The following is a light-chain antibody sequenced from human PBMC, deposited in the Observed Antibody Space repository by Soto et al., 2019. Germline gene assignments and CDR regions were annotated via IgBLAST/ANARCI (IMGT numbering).Light chain of an antibody. CDR1: QSVSRK. J-gene: IGKJ1*01. Sequence: SVGTQAPATLSLSPGERFTLSCMASQSVSRKLAWYQQTRGQAPRLLIYGASTRATGVPARFSGSGSGTEFTLTISNLQSEDFAVYHCQLYDKWPRTFGQGTQVDIK. V-gene: IGKV3-15*01. CDR3: QLYDKWPRT. CDR2: GAS.